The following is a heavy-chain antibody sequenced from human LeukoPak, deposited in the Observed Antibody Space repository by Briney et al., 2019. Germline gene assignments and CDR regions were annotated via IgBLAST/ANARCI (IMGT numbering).Heavy chain of an antibody. D-gene: IGHD5-12*01. CDR3: ARDIAYNIDY. CDR1: GYTFTSYY. J-gene: IGHJ4*02. CDR2: INPSGGST. Sequence: PQASVKASCKASGYTFTSYYMHWVRQAPGQGLEWMGIINPSGGSTSYAQKFQGRVTMTRDTSTSTVYMELRSLRSDDTAVYYCARDIAYNIDYWGQGTLVTVSS. V-gene: IGHV1-46*01.